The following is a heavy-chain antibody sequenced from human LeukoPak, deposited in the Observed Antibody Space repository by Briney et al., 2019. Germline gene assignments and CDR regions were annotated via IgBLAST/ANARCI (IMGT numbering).Heavy chain of an antibody. CDR2: ISYDGSNL. Sequence: GGSLRLSCATSTFTFSAYAVHWVRQAPGKGLEWVAVISYDGSNLYYADSVKGRFLISRDSSKNTVHLQMNNLRPEDTAIYYCSREYGAGYFDSWGQGTLVTVFS. D-gene: IGHD1-26*01. V-gene: IGHV3-30-3*01. CDR3: SREYGAGYFDS. J-gene: IGHJ4*02. CDR1: TFTFSAYA.